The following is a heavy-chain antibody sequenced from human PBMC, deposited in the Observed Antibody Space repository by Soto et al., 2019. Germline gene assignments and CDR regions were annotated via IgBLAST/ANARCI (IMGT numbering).Heavy chain of an antibody. CDR2: IYRTGST. Sequence: SETLSLTCAVSGGSFTSNNWWTWVRQAPGQGLEWIGEIYRTGSTNYNPSLKSRVTISLDKSENQFSLKVTSLTAADTAVYYCASRDPGTSVDYWGQGTLVNVSS. J-gene: IGHJ4*02. V-gene: IGHV4-4*02. D-gene: IGHD1-7*01. CDR1: GGSFTSNNW. CDR3: ASRDPGTSVDY.